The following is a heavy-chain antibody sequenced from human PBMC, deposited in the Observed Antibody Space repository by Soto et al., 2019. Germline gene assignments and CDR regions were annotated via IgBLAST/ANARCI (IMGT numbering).Heavy chain of an antibody. CDR2: VYYSGST. J-gene: IGHJ3*02. V-gene: IGHV4-39*07. Sequence: PSETLSLTCTVSGGPISSGSYYWDWIRQPPGKGLEWIGNVYYSGSTNYNPSLESRVTISVDTSKNQFSLKLSSVTAADTAVYYCARTPDIWGQGTMVTVSS. CDR3: ARTPDI. CDR1: GGPISSGSYY.